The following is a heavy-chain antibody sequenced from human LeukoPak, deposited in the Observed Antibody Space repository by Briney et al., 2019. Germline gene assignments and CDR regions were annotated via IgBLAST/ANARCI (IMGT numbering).Heavy chain of an antibody. Sequence: GGSLRLSCAASGFTFSSYWMHWVRQAPGKGLEWVSDISSSSTMYYADSVKGRFTISRDNAKNSLYLQMNSLRAEDTAVYYCATDRGGYFDLWGQGTLVTVSS. V-gene: IGHV3-48*01. CDR2: ISSSSTM. CDR1: GFTFSSYW. J-gene: IGHJ4*02. D-gene: IGHD2-15*01. CDR3: ATDRGGYFDL.